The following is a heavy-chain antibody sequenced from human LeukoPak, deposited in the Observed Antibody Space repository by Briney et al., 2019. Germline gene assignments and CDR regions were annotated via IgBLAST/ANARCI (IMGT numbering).Heavy chain of an antibody. Sequence: GGSLRLSCAAPGFTFSSYWMSWVRQAPGKGLEWVANIKQDGSEKYYVDSVKGRFTISRDNAKNSLYLQMNSLRAEDTAVYYCARDSGSSSWYFDYWGQGTLVTVSS. J-gene: IGHJ4*02. CDR1: GFTFSSYW. D-gene: IGHD6-13*01. CDR3: ARDSGSSSWYFDY. V-gene: IGHV3-7*05. CDR2: IKQDGSEK.